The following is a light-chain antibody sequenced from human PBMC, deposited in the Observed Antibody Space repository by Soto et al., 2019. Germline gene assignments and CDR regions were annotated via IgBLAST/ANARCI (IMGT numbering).Light chain of an antibody. CDR1: SSDVGGYNY. J-gene: IGLJ1*01. Sequence: ISCAGTSSDVGGYNYVSWYQQHPGKAPKLMIYDVTKRPSGVPDRFSGSKSGNTASLTISGLQAEDEADYYCNSYAGSYTLYVFGTGTKVTVL. CDR2: DVT. V-gene: IGLV2-11*03. CDR3: NSYAGSYTLYV.